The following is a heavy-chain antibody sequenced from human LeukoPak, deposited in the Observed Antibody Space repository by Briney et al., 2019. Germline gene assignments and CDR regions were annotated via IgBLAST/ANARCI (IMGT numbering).Heavy chain of an antibody. D-gene: IGHD3-16*01. V-gene: IGHV4-34*01. CDR2: IYHTGST. CDR1: GGSFSGYY. CDR3: ANYDGAPRN. Sequence: SETLSLTCAVYGGSFSGYYWSWIRQPPGKGLEWIGYIYHTGSTNYNPSLKSRVTLSIDTSRSQFSLRLTSVTAADTAVYYCANYDGAPRNWGQGTLVTVSS. J-gene: IGHJ4*02.